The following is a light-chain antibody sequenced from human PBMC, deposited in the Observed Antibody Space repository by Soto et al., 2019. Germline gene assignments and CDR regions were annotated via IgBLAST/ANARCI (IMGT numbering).Light chain of an antibody. CDR2: DAS. CDR3: QQRKNWPPT. Sequence: EIVLTQSPATPSLSPGERATLSCRASQSVNILLAWYQQKPGQAPRLLIYDASKRATGIPARFSGSGSGTDFTLTISSLETEDFAVYYCQQRKNWPPTFGGGTKVEIK. J-gene: IGKJ4*01. V-gene: IGKV3-11*01. CDR1: QSVNIL.